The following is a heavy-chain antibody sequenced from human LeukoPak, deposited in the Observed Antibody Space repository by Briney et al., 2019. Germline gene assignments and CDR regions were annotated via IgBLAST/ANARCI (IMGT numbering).Heavy chain of an antibody. CDR3: AREYSSGPNPFDP. Sequence: SETLSLTCTVSGGSISSSSYYWGWIRQPPGKGLEWIGSIYYSGSTYYNPSLKSRVTISVDTSKNQFSLKLSSVTAADTAVYYCAREYSSGPNPFDPWGQGTLVTVSS. V-gene: IGHV4-39*07. J-gene: IGHJ5*02. D-gene: IGHD3-22*01. CDR1: GGSISSSSYY. CDR2: IYYSGST.